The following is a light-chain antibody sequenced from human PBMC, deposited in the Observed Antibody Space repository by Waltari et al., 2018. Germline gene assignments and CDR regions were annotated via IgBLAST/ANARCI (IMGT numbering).Light chain of an antibody. CDR3: QQYNTDYT. CDR1: QSIMSW. Sequence: DVQMTQSPSTLSASVGDTVSITCRASQSIMSWLAWYQQKAGKAPKVLISKASTSESGVPSRFSGSESGTEFTLTISNLQPDDFATYYCQQYNTDYTFGQGTILEIK. V-gene: IGKV1-5*03. CDR2: KAS. J-gene: IGKJ2*01.